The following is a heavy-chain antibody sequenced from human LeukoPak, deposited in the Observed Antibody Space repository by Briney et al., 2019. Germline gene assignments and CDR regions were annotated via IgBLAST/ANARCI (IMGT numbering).Heavy chain of an antibody. CDR2: ISAYNGNT. J-gene: IGHJ4*02. V-gene: IGHV1-18*01. Sequence: ASVKVSCKDSGYSFTSYGISWVRQAPGQGLEWMGWISAYNGNTNCAQKLQGRVTMTPDTSTSTDCMELGIVRHERTGVCYCSRGAFRGDLGHFDYGGQGTLVTVSA. D-gene: IGHD2-21*02. CDR3: SRGAFRGDLGHFDY. CDR1: GYSFTSYG.